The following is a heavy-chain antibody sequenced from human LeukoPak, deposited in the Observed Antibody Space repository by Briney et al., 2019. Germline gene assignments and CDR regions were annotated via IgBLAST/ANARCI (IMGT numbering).Heavy chain of an antibody. Sequence: SETLSLTCTVSGGFISSYYWSWIRQPPGKGLEWIGYIYYSGSTNYNPSLKSRVTISVDTSKNQFSLKLSSVTAADTAVYYCARESGTYYDFWSGLDYWGQGTLVTVSS. V-gene: IGHV4-59*01. D-gene: IGHD3-3*01. CDR3: ARESGTYYDFWSGLDY. CDR1: GGFISSYY. J-gene: IGHJ4*02. CDR2: IYYSGST.